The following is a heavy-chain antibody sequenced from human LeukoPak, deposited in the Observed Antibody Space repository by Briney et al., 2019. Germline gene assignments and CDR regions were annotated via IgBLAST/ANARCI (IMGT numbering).Heavy chain of an antibody. Sequence: GRSLRLSCAASGFTVSSYGMHWVRQAPGKGLEWVAVIWYDGSNKYYADSVKGRFTISRDNSKNTLYLQMNSLRAEDTSVYYCARDSHPYYFDYWGQGTLVTVSS. J-gene: IGHJ4*02. CDR3: ARDSHPYYFDY. V-gene: IGHV3-33*01. CDR2: IWYDGSNK. CDR1: GFTVSSYG.